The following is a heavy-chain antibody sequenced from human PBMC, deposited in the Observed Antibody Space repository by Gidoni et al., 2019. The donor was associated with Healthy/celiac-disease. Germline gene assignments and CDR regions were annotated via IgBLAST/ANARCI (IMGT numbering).Heavy chain of an antibody. D-gene: IGHD2-21*02. V-gene: IGHV3-7*03. J-gene: IGHJ4*02. Sequence: EVQLVESGGGLVQPGGSMRLSCAASGFPFSSHWMSWVRQAPGKGLEWVANIKQDGSEKYYVDSVKGRFTISRDNAKNSLYLQMNSLRAEDTAVYYCARDEDQTYGGNSAFDYWGQGTLVTVSS. CDR2: IKQDGSEK. CDR1: GFPFSSHW. CDR3: ARDEDQTYGGNSAFDY.